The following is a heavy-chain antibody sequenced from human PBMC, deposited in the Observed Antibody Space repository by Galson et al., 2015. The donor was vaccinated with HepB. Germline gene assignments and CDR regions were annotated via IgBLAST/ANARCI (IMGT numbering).Heavy chain of an antibody. Sequence: SLRLSCAASGFIFSSYGMHWVRQAPGKGLEWVTLIWYDGSNKKYADSVKGRFTISRDNSKNTLYLQMNSLRAEDTAVYYCASVQWLVLRLNDAFDIWGQGTMVTVSS. CDR2: IWYDGSNK. D-gene: IGHD6-19*01. CDR1: GFIFSSYG. V-gene: IGHV3-33*01. CDR3: ASVQWLVLRLNDAFDI. J-gene: IGHJ3*02.